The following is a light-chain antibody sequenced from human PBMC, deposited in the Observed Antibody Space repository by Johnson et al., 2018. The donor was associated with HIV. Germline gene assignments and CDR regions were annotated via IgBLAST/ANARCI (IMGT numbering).Light chain of an antibody. Sequence: QPVLTQPPSVSAAPGQKVTISCSGSSSNIGNNYVSWYQRLPGTAPKLLIYDNDQRPSGIPDRFSGSKSGTSATLGITGLQTGDEGDYYCGICDASLRPLYVFGTGTTITVL. V-gene: IGLV1-51*01. J-gene: IGLJ1*01. CDR2: DND. CDR3: GICDASLRPLYV. CDR1: SSNIGNNY.